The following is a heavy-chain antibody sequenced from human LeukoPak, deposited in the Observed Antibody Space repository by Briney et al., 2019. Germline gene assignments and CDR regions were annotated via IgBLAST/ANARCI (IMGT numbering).Heavy chain of an antibody. CDR2: IYYSGST. D-gene: IGHD6-13*01. CDR3: AAAGTMSNWFDP. J-gene: IGHJ5*02. Sequence: SETLSLTCTVSGASISSHYWSWIRQPPGKGLEWIGYIYYSGSTNYNPSLKSRVTISVDTSKNQFSLKLSSVTAADTAVYYCAAAGTMSNWFDPWGQGTLVTVSS. CDR1: GASISSHY. V-gene: IGHV4-59*11.